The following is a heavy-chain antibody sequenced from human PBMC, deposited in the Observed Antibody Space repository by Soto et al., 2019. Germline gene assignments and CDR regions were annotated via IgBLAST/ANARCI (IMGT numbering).Heavy chain of an antibody. D-gene: IGHD2-2*01. V-gene: IGHV3-23*01. CDR1: GFTFSSYA. CDR3: AKSMPLATQNDY. CDR2: ISGSGGST. Sequence: PGWSLRLSCASSGFTFSSYAMSWVRQAPGKGLEWVSAISGSGGSTYYADSVKGRFTISRDNSKNTLYLQMNSLRAEDTAVYYCAKSMPLATQNDYWGQGTLVTVSS. J-gene: IGHJ4*02.